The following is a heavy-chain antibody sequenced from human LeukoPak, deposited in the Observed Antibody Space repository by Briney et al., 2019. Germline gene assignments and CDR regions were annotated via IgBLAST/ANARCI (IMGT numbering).Heavy chain of an antibody. CDR3: ARDMMEIAAAGTLYYYYGMDV. CDR1: GFTFSSYW. J-gene: IGHJ6*02. CDR2: IKQEGSEK. D-gene: IGHD6-13*01. Sequence: GGSLRLSCAASGFTFSSYWMSWVRQAPGKGLEWVANIKQEGSEKYYVDSVKGRFTISRDNAKNSLYLQMNSLRAEDTAVYYCARDMMEIAAAGTLYYYYGMDVWGQGTTVTVSS. V-gene: IGHV3-7*01.